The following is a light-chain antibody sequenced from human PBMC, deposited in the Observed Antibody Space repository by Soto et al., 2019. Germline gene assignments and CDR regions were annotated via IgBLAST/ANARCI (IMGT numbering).Light chain of an antibody. V-gene: IGKV3-15*01. Sequence: EIVMTQSPATLSVSPGERATLSCRAGQSVSRNLAWYQQKPGQAPRLLIYGASTWATGIPARLSGSGSGTELTLTLSSLQSEDFVVYYCQQYNNSPPGLTFGEFTQVEIK. CDR1: QSVSRN. J-gene: IGKJ4*01. CDR2: GAS. CDR3: QQYNNSPPGLT.